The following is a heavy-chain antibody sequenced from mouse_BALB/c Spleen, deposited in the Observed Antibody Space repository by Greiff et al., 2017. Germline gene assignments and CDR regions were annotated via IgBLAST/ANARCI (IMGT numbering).Heavy chain of an antibody. V-gene: IGHV1-37*01. CDR3: GRLGDGYPHYFDY. CDR1: GYSFTGYF. D-gene: IGHD2-3*01. CDR2: INPYNGDT. Sequence: VHVKQSGPELVKPGASVKISCKASGYSFTGYFMNWVKQSHGKSLEWIGRINPYNGDTFYNQKFKGKATLTVDKSSSTAHMELLSLTSEDSAVYYCGRLGDGYPHYFDYWGQGTALTVSS. J-gene: IGHJ2*01.